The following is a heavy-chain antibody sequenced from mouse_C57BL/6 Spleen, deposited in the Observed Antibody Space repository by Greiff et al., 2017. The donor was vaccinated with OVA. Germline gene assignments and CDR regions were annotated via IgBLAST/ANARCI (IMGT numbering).Heavy chain of an antibody. CDR1: GYTFASYW. CDR3: ARGGNYDAMDY. V-gene: IGHV1-50*01. D-gene: IGHD2-1*01. Sequence: QVQLQQPGAELVKPGASVKLSCKASGYTFASYWMQWVKQRPGQGLEWIGEIDPSDSYTNYNQKFKGKATLTVDTSSSTAYRQLSSLTSEDSAVDYCARGGNYDAMDYWGQGTSVTVSS. CDR2: IDPSDSYT. J-gene: IGHJ4*01.